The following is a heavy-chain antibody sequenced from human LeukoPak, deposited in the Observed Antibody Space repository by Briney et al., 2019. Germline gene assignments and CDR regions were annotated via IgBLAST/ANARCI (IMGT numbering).Heavy chain of an antibody. CDR2: IYYSGST. V-gene: IGHV4-31*03. Sequence: SETLSLTCTVSGGSISSGDYYWSWIRQHPGNGLEWIGYIYYSGSTYYNPSLKSRVTISVDTSKNQFSLKLSSVTAADTAVYYCATPPKYGSGTNDAFDIWGQGTMVTVSS. J-gene: IGHJ3*02. CDR1: GGSISSGDYY. CDR3: ATPPKYGSGTNDAFDI. D-gene: IGHD3-10*01.